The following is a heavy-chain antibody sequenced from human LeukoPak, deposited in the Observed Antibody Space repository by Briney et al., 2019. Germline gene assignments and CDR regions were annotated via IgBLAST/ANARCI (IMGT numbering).Heavy chain of an antibody. J-gene: IGHJ4*02. Sequence: GGALQISCKGSGYIYTSYWMGGARQMPGKGLEGMGNSYPGDSETRYSPSFQGQVPISADKSISTAYLQWSSLKASDTAMYYCARSDADDILTSYYFDYWGQGTLVTVSS. CDR2: SYPGDSET. CDR1: GYIYTSYW. V-gene: IGHV5-51*01. D-gene: IGHD3-9*01. CDR3: ARSDADDILTSYYFDY.